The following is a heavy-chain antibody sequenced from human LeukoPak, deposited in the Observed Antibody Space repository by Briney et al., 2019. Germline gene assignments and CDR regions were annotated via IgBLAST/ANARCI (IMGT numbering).Heavy chain of an antibody. V-gene: IGHV3-9*01. CDR2: ISWNSGSI. CDR1: GFTFSSYS. D-gene: IGHD6-13*01. Sequence: GGSLRLSCAASGFTFSSYSMNWVRRAPGKGLEWVSGISWNSGSIGYADSVKGRFTISRDNAKNSLYLQMNSLRAEDTALYYCAKDMGGVAAAGTDYWGQGTLVTVSS. CDR3: AKDMGGVAAAGTDY. J-gene: IGHJ4*02.